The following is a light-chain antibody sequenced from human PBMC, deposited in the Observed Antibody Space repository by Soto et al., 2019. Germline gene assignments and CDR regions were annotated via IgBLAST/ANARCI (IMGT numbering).Light chain of an antibody. J-gene: IGKJ3*01. CDR2: SAS. CDR3: QQYSASPRT. V-gene: IGKV3-20*01. CDR1: RTVDGNY. Sequence: EIVMTQSPATLSLSPGERATLACRSSRTVDGNYLAWYHQKPGQAPRLLIHSASTRAPGIPDRFSASGAGTDFTLTISRLEPEDSAVYYCQQYSASPRTFGPGTKVDIK.